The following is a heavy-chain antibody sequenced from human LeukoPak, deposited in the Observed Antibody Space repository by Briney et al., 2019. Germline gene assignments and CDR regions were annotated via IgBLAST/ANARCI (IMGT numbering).Heavy chain of an antibody. J-gene: IGHJ3*02. CDR3: ARTIGSKNAFDI. Sequence: GGSLRLSRAASRFTFSSYWMHWVRQAPGKGLVWVSRINSDGSSTTYADSVKGRFTISRDNAKNTLYLQMNSLRAEDTAVYYCARTIGSKNAFDIWGQGTMVTVSS. V-gene: IGHV3-74*01. CDR1: RFTFSSYW. CDR2: INSDGSST. D-gene: IGHD1-26*01.